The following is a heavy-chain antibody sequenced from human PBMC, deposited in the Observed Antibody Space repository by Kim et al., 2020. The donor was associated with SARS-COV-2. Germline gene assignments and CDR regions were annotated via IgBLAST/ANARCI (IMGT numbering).Heavy chain of an antibody. J-gene: IGHJ6*02. CDR1: GYTFIRYA. CDR3: ARTYYYASVNPLGMDV. CDR2: INAGNGNT. D-gene: IGHD3-10*01. Sequence: ASVKVSCKASGYTFIRYAMHWVRQAPGQRLEWMGWINAGNGNTKYSEKFQGRVTITRDISATTAYMELSSLRSEDTAVYYCARTYYYASVNPLGMDVWGQGTRVTVS. V-gene: IGHV1-3*01.